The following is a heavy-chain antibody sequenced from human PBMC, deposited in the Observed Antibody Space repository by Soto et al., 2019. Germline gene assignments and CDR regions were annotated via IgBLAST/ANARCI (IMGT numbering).Heavy chain of an antibody. CDR3: SGNTARATG. D-gene: IGHD5-18*01. CDR2: ISYDGSNK. Sequence: PGGSLRLSCAASGFTFSSYAMHWVRQAPGKGLEWVAVISYDGSNKYYADSVKGRFTISRDNSKNTLYLQMNSLRAEDTDVYYCSGNTARATGWGQETLV. J-gene: IGHJ4*02. V-gene: IGHV3-30-3*01. CDR1: GFTFSSYA.